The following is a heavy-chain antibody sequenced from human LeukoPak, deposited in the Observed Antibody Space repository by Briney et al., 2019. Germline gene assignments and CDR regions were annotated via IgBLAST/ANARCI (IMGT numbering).Heavy chain of an antibody. J-gene: IGHJ5*02. Sequence: PSETLSLTCTVSGGSISSSSYYWGWIRQPAGKGLEWIGRIYTSGSTNYNPSLKSRVTMSGDTSKNQFSLKLSSVTAADTAVYYCARVSWPGRGSRFDPWGQGALVTVSS. CDR3: ARVSWPGRGSRFDP. V-gene: IGHV4-61*02. D-gene: IGHD2/OR15-2a*01. CDR1: GGSISSSSYY. CDR2: IYTSGST.